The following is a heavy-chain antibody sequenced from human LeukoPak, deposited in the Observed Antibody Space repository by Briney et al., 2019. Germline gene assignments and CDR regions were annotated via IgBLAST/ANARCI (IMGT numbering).Heavy chain of an antibody. CDR2: MNPNSGNT. CDR3: ARGPARTAEYLQH. CDR1: GYTFTSYD. V-gene: IGHV1-8*01. D-gene: IGHD3/OR15-3a*01. Sequence: ASVKVSCKASGYTFTSYDINWVRQATGQGLEWMGWMNPNSGNTGYAQKFRGRVTMTRNTSISTAYMALSSLRSEDTAVYYCARGPARTAEYLQHWGQGTLVTVSS. J-gene: IGHJ1*01.